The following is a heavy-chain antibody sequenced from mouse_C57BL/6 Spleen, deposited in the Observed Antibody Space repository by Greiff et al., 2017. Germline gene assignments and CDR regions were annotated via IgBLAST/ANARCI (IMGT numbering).Heavy chain of an antibody. CDR1: GYSITSGYY. V-gene: IGHV3-6*01. D-gene: IGHD3-3*01. Sequence: ESGHGLVKPSQSLSLTCSVTGYSITSGYYWNWIRQFPGNKLEWMGYISYDGSNNYNPSLKNRISITRDTSKNQFFLKLKSVTTEDTATYYCARGGAGDYAMDYWGQGTSVTVSS. CDR2: ISYDGSN. CDR3: ARGGAGDYAMDY. J-gene: IGHJ4*01.